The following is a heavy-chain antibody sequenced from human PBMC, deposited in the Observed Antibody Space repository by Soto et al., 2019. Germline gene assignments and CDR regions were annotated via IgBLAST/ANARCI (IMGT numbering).Heavy chain of an antibody. CDR3: GGEGGYSCWGGSCYFYYGMGV. D-gene: IGHD2-15*01. J-gene: IGHJ6*02. Sequence: QVQLVESGGGLVKPGGSLRLSCAASGFTFSDYYMSWIRQAPGKGLEWVSYISSSSSYTNYADSVKGRFTISRDNAKNSLYLQMNSLGGGETGVDYCGGEGGYSCWGGSCYFYYGMGVWGQGATVTVFS. CDR2: ISSSSSYT. V-gene: IGHV3-11*06. CDR1: GFTFSDYY.